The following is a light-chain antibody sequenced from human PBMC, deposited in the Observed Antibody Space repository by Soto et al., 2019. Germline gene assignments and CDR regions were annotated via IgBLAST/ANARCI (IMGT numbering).Light chain of an antibody. CDR2: G. CDR3: QSYDSSLSRRWV. Sequence: VLTQPPSVSGAPGQRVTLSCTGSSSNIGAGYPVHWYQQLPGTAPKLLVAGNRPSGVPDRFSVSKSGASASLAITGLQAEDEADYYCQSYDSSLSRRWVFGGGTKVTVL. CDR1: SSNIGAGYP. J-gene: IGLJ3*02. V-gene: IGLV1-40*01.